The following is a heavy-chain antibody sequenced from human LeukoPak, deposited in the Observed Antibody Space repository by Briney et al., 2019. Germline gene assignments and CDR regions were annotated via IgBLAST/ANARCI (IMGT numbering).Heavy chain of an antibody. V-gene: IGHV4-39*07. CDR3: ARGIVVVVAATRTVTYLDY. Sequence: SETLSLTCRVPGGSITRSSYYWGWIRQPPGKGLEWIGSIYYSGSTSYNPSLKSRVTTSVDTSKNQFSLKLSSVTAADTAVYYCARGIVVVVAATRTVTYLDYWGQGTLVTVSS. CDR2: IYYSGST. D-gene: IGHD2-15*01. CDR1: GGSITRSSYY. J-gene: IGHJ4*02.